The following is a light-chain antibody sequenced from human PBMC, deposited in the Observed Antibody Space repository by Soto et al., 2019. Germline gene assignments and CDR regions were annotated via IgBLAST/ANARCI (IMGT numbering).Light chain of an antibody. J-gene: IGKJ1*01. CDR3: LHYYNYPQT. Sequence: AIQMTQSPSSLSASVGDRVTMTCRASQDIRDDLSWYQQRPGRAPKLLLFAASRLEGGVPSHFSGSYSGRDFTLTISGLQPDDFATYYCLHYYNYPQTFGQGTKVDIK. V-gene: IGKV1-6*01. CDR1: QDIRDD. CDR2: AAS.